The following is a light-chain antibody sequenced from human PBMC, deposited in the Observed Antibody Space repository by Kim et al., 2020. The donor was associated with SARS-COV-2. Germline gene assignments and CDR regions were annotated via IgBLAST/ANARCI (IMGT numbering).Light chain of an antibody. Sequence: PGQRATPSCRASQTISSSYLAWYQQKPGQTPRLLMYGASNRATGIPDRFSGSGSGADFTLTISRLEPEDFAVYYCQQYGSSPRTFGQGTKVDIK. CDR3: QQYGSSPRT. CDR2: GAS. V-gene: IGKV3-20*01. CDR1: QTISSSY. J-gene: IGKJ1*01.